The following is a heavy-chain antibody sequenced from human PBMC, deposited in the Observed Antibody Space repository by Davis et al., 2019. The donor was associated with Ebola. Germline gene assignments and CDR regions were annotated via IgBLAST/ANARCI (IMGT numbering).Heavy chain of an antibody. J-gene: IGHJ4*02. CDR3: GVAGDY. V-gene: IGHV3-53*04. Sequence: GESLKISCAASGFTVSSNYLSWVRQAPGKGLEWVSVIYNGGRTFYADSMKGRFTISRHNIKNTLYPQMNSLRPEDTAVYYCGVAGDYWGQENLVTVSS. CDR1: GFTVSSNY. CDR2: IYNGGRT.